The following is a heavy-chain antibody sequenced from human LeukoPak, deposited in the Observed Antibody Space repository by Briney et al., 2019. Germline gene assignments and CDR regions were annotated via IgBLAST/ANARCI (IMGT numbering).Heavy chain of an antibody. V-gene: IGHV1-58*01. CDR1: GFTFTSSA. D-gene: IGHD2-15*01. J-gene: IGHJ4*02. Sequence: SVKVSCKASGFTFTSSAVQWVRQARGQRLEWIGWIVVGSGNTNYAQKFQERVTITRDMSTSTACMELSSLRSEDTAVYYCAAGMVLLGSRSPYFDYWGQGTLVTVSS. CDR3: AAGMVLLGSRSPYFDY. CDR2: IVVGSGNT.